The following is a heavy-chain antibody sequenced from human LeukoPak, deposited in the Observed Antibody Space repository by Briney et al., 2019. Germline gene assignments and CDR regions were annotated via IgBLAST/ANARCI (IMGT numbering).Heavy chain of an antibody. CDR3: ARGRGYSQSNWVDP. J-gene: IGHJ5*02. V-gene: IGHV3-7*03. D-gene: IGHD5-18*01. CDR2: IKQDRSEK. Sequence: GGSLRLSCAASGFTFSNYWMSWVRQAPGKGLEWVANIKQDRSEKYYADSVKGRFTISRDNSKNTLYLQMNSLRAEDTAVYYCARGRGYSQSNWVDPWGQGTMVTVSA. CDR1: GFTFSNYW.